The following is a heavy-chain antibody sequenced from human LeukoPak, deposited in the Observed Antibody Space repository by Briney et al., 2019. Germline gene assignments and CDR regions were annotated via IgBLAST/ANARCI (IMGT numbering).Heavy chain of an antibody. J-gene: IGHJ4*02. D-gene: IGHD6-19*01. CDR1: GGSFSGYY. CDR3: ARRSSGWLDY. CDR2: INQSGGT. Sequence: SETLSLTCGVYGGSFSGYYWSWIRQPPGKGLEWIGEINQSGGTNYNPSLKSRVTISVDRSKNHSSLRLSSVTAADTAVYYCARRSSGWLDYWGQGILVTVSS. V-gene: IGHV4-34*01.